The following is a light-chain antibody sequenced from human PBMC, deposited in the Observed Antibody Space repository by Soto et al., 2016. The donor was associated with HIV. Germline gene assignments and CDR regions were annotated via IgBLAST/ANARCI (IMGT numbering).Light chain of an antibody. CDR3: QQIYSPPYT. CDR1: QSISTY. V-gene: IGKV1-39*01. Sequence: DIQMTQSPSSLSASVGDRVTITCRASQSISTYLNWYQQKPGKAPKLLIYSESNLESGVPSRFSGSRSGTHFTLTISSLQPEDFATYYCQQIYSPPYTFRPGDQVGD. J-gene: IGKJ2*01. CDR2: SES.